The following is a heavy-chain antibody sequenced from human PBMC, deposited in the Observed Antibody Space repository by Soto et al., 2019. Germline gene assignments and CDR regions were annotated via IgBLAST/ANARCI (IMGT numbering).Heavy chain of an antibody. CDR1: AYTFTSYG. D-gene: IGHD1-20*01. CDR2: ISAYNGNT. Sequence: ASVKVSCKASAYTFTSYGISWVRQAPGQGLEWMGWISAYNGNTNSAQRLQGRVTMTTDTSTSTAYMELRSLRSDDTALYYCARDVPIISGTSRYGMDVWGQGTTVTVSS. CDR3: ARDVPIISGTSRYGMDV. J-gene: IGHJ6*02. V-gene: IGHV1-18*01.